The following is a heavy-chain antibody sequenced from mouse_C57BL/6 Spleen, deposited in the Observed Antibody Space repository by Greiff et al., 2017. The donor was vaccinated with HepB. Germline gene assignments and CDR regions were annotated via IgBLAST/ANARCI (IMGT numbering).Heavy chain of an antibody. Sequence: EVMLVESGGGLVQPGGSLSLSCAASGFTFTDYYMSWVRQPPGKALEWLGVIINKANGYTTEYSASVKGRFTISRDNSQSILYLLMNALRAEDSASYYCARSVITTVLDYWGQGTSVTVSS. D-gene: IGHD1-1*01. J-gene: IGHJ4*01. V-gene: IGHV7-3*01. CDR1: GFTFTDYY. CDR2: IINKANGYTT. CDR3: ARSVITTVLDY.